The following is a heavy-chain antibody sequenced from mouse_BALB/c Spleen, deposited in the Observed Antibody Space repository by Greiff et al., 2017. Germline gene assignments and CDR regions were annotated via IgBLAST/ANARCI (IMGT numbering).Heavy chain of an antibody. CDR3: TRGYYGNYYAMDY. V-gene: IGHV1S22*01. CDR2: IYPGSGST. D-gene: IGHD2-1*01. Sequence: LQQPGSELVRPGASVKLSCKASGYTFTSYWMHWVKQRPGQGLEWIGNIYPGSGSTNYDEKFKSKATLTVDTSSSTAYMQLSSLTSEDSAVYYCTRGYYGNYYAMDYWGQGTSVTVSS. CDR1: GYTFTSYW. J-gene: IGHJ4*01.